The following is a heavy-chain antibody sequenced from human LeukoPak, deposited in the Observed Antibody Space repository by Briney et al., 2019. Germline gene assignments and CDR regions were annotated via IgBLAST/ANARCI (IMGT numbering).Heavy chain of an antibody. Sequence: PGGSLRLSCAASGFTFSDYYMSWIRQAPGKGLEWVSYISSSGSNIYYADYVKGRFTISRDNAKNSLYLQMNSLRAEDTAVYHCARAMLVGATTFDYWGQGTLVTVSS. D-gene: IGHD1-26*01. V-gene: IGHV3-11*04. CDR1: GFTFSDYY. J-gene: IGHJ4*02. CDR3: ARAMLVGATTFDY. CDR2: ISSSGSNI.